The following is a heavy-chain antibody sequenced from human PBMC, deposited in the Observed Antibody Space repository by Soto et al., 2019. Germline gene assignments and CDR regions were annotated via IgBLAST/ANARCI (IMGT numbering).Heavy chain of an antibody. D-gene: IGHD6-19*01. CDR3: QKGGKVAGVLGTH. J-gene: IGHJ4*02. Sequence: QVQLVESGGGVVQPGTSLRLSCEASGFAFNKFGMHWVRQAPGKGLEWVAFISYDGSYQYYADSVQGRLTITRDNSMNTLNMHLKGIRRKATAVYTWQKGGKVAGVLGTHGGQGTLVTVSS. CDR2: ISYDGSYQ. CDR1: GFAFNKFG. V-gene: IGHV3-30*18.